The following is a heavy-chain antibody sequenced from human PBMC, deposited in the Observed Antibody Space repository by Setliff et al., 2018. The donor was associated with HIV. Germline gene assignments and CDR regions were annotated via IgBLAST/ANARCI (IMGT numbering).Heavy chain of an antibody. V-gene: IGHV4-39*07. CDR3: ARWVYNSAWSLDY. CDR1: GGSTSSSSYY. J-gene: IGHJ4*02. Sequence: SETLSLTCSVSGGSTSSSSYYWAWVRQPPGKGPEWIGSVYTSGRPHYKSSLTSRLTISLDTSRNQFSLKLTSVTAADSATYYCARWVYNSAWSLDYWGQGTLVTVSS. CDR2: VYTSGRP. D-gene: IGHD6-19*01.